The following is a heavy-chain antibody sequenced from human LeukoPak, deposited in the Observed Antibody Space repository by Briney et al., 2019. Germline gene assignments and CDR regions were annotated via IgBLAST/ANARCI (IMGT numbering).Heavy chain of an antibody. D-gene: IGHD4-17*01. CDR1: GFTFSSYG. J-gene: IGHJ4*02. CDR2: ISYDAKSN. Sequence: GGSLRLSCVTSGFTFSSYGMHWVRQVPGKGLEWVAVISYDAKSNYHVDSVKGRFTISRDNSKNTLYLQMNSLRAEDTAVYYCARDLNYGDLLDYWGQGTLVTVSS. CDR3: ARDLNYGDLLDY. V-gene: IGHV3-30*03.